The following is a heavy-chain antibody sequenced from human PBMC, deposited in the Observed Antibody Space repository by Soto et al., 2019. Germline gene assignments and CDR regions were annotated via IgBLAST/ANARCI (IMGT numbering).Heavy chain of an antibody. CDR3: ARDGAMTTVTTGTYHGMDV. J-gene: IGHJ6*02. CDR1: GGSISSSSYY. D-gene: IGHD4-4*01. CDR2: IYYSGST. V-gene: IGHV4-39*02. Sequence: LSLTCTVSGGSISSSSYYWGWIRQPPGKGLEWIGSIYYSGSTYYNPSLKSRVTISVDTSKNQFSLKLSSVTAADTAVYYCARDGAMTTVTTGTYHGMDVWGQGTTVTVSS.